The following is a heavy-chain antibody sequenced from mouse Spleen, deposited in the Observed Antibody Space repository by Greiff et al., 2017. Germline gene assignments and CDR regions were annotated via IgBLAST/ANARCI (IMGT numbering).Heavy chain of an antibody. CDR1: GYTFTDYN. V-gene: IGHV1-22*01. Sequence: VQLKESGPELVKPGASVKMSCKASGYTFTDYNMHWVKQSHGKSLEWIGYINPNNGGTSYNQKFKGKATLTVNKSSSTAYMELRSLTSEDSAVYYCARKGVRRDYYAMDYWGQGTSVTVSS. J-gene: IGHJ4*01. CDR2: INPNNGGT. CDR3: ARKGVRRDYYAMDY. D-gene: IGHD2-14*01.